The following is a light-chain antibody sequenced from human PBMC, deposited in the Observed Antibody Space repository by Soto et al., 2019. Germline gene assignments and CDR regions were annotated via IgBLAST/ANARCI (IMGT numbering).Light chain of an antibody. CDR2: DDS. CDR1: NIGSKS. V-gene: IGLV3-21*02. CDR3: QVWDGSRDHYV. J-gene: IGLJ1*01. Sequence: SYELTQPPSVSVAPGQTARITCEGNNIGSKSVHWYQQRPGQAPVLVVFDDSDRPSGIPERFSGSISGNTATLTISGVEAGDEADYYCQVWDGSRDHYVFGTGTKVTVL.